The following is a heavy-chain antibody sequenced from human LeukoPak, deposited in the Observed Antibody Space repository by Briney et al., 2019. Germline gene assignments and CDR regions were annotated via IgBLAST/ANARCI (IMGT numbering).Heavy chain of an antibody. J-gene: IGHJ4*02. CDR3: ASGQQLGSFDY. CDR2: INHSGIT. D-gene: IGHD6-6*01. V-gene: IGHV4-34*01. CDR1: GFTFSNYA. Sequence: GSLRLSCVASGFTFSNYAMTWVRQPPGKGLEWIGEINHSGITNYNPSLKSRVTISVDTSKNQFSLKLTSVTAADTAVYYCASGQQLGSFDYWGQGTLVTVSS.